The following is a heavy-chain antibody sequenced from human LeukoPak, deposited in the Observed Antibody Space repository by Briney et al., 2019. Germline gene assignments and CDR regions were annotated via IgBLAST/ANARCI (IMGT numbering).Heavy chain of an antibody. D-gene: IGHD3-22*01. CDR3: AKDLVEYDSSGYYSY. Sequence: GGSLRLSCAASGFTFSSYAMSWVRQAPGKGREWVSAISGSGGSTYYADSVKGRFTISRDNSKNTLYLQMNSLRAEDTAVYYCAKDLVEYDSSGYYSYWGQGTLVTVSS. CDR1: GFTFSSYA. CDR2: ISGSGGST. J-gene: IGHJ4*02. V-gene: IGHV3-23*01.